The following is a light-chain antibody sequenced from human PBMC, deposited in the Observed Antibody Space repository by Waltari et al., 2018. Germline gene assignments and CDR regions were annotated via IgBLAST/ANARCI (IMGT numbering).Light chain of an antibody. J-gene: IGLJ3*02. V-gene: IGLV1-47*01. CDR3: AAWDDSLSGGV. CDR1: SSNIGSNY. CDR2: RNN. Sequence: QSVLTQPPSASGTPGQRVTISCSGSSSNIGSNYVYWYQQLPGTAPKLLIYRNNQRPSGVPERFSGSKSGTSASLAISGLRSEDEADYYCAAWDDSLSGGVFGGGTKLTVL.